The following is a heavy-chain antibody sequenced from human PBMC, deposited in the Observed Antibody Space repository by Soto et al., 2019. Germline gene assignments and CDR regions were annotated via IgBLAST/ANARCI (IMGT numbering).Heavy chain of an antibody. J-gene: IGHJ4*02. CDR1: GFTFTSYT. CDR3: ARARVYATGPLDF. V-gene: IGHV3-21*06. D-gene: IGHD6-13*01. CDR2: ISSSSDYI. Sequence: PGGSLRLSCAASGFTFTSYTMNWVLQAPGKGLEWVSSISSSSDYIYYADSMKGRVTISRDNAKNSLFLDMNSLTGEDTAVYYCARARVYATGPLDFWGQGTLVTVSS.